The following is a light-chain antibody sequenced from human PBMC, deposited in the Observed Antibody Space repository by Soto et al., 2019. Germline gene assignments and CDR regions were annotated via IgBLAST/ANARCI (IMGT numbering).Light chain of an antibody. CDR2: GAS. CDR3: QQYSGWPLT. CDR1: QSVSNN. V-gene: IGKV3D-15*01. Sequence: EIVMPQSPAPLSVSPGERSALSCMASQSVSNNLAWYQQKPGQPPRLLIFGASTRATGIPARFSGSGSEAEFALTISTLQSEDFAVYYCQQYSGWPLTFGGGTKVDIK. J-gene: IGKJ4*01.